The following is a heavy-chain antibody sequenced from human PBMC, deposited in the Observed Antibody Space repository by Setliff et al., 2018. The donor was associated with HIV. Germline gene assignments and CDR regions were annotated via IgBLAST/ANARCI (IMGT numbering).Heavy chain of an antibody. CDR3: ASPGYCTSHDCMKVFHF. CDR1: GYRFSSYW. D-gene: IGHD2-8*01. CDR2: IHSGDSEV. Sequence: WESLTITCKGSGYRFSSYWIGWVRQMPGKGLEWMGIIHSGDSEVKYSPSFHSQVTISADKSISTAYVQWSSLEASHTAMYYCASPGYCTSHDCMKVFHFWGQGTMVTVSS. V-gene: IGHV5-51*01. J-gene: IGHJ3*01.